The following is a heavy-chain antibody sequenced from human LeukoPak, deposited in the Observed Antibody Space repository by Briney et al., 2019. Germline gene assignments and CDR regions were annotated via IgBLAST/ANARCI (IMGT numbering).Heavy chain of an antibody. Sequence: GGSLRLSCVASGFTLRSYVMNWVRQTPGKGLEWVSSISGSGDSTFYADSVKGRFSISRDNSKNTLYLQMNSLRDEDTAVYYCAKDSHWILFDDWGQGTLVTVSS. CDR3: AKDSHWILFDD. V-gene: IGHV3-23*01. J-gene: IGHJ4*02. D-gene: IGHD2-2*03. CDR1: GFTLRSYV. CDR2: ISGSGDST.